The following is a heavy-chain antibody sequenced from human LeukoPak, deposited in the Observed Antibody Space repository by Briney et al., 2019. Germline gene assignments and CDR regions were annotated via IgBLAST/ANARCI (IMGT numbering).Heavy chain of an antibody. CDR1: GFTFSDYY. CDR2: ISSSSSYT. CDR3: ARGGRRTQTIDY. J-gene: IGHJ4*02. D-gene: IGHD1-14*01. Sequence: KTGGSLRLSCAASGFTFSDYYMSWIRQAPGKGLEWVSYISSSSSYTNYADSVKGRFTISRDNAKNTLYLQMNGLRAEDTAVYYCARGGRRTQTIDYWGQGTLVTVSS. V-gene: IGHV3-11*06.